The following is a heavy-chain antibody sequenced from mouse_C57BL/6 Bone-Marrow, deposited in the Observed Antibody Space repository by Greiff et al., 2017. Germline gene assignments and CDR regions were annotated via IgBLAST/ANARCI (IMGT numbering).Heavy chain of an antibody. CDR1: GYAFTNYL. CDR3: ARYYGSSYYFDY. D-gene: IGHD1-1*01. Sequence: QVQLQQSGAELVRPGTSVKVSCKASGYAFTNYLIEWVQQRPGQGLEWIGVINPGSGGTNYNEKFKGKATLTADKSSSTAYMQLSSLTSEDSAVYFCARYYGSSYYFDYWGQGTTLTVSS. CDR2: INPGSGGT. J-gene: IGHJ2*01. V-gene: IGHV1-54*01.